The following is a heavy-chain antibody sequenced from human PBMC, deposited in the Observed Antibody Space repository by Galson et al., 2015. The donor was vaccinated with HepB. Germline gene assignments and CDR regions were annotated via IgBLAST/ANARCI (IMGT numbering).Heavy chain of an antibody. CDR2: IRSKANSYAT. CDR3: TRHVEYSSSSGREVQGVRDY. J-gene: IGHJ4*02. Sequence: SLRLSCAASGFTFSGSAMHWVRQASGKGLEWVGRIRSKANSYATAYAASVKGRFTISRDDSKNTAYLQMNSLKTEDTAVYYCTRHVEYSSSSGREVQGVRDYWGQGTLVTVSS. CDR1: GFTFSGSA. V-gene: IGHV3-73*01. D-gene: IGHD6-6*01.